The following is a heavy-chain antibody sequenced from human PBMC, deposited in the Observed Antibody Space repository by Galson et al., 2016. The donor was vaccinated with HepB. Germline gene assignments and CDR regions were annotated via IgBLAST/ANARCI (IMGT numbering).Heavy chain of an antibody. CDR3: AKRWGKSSGWYGSSYFQYGVNV. D-gene: IGHD6-19*01. CDR1: GFTFSSYA. Sequence: SLRLSCAASGFTFSSYAMSWVRQAPGKGLEWVSGISGSGDLKYYADSVKGRFTISRDNPKNTLHLQMKSLRVDDTAVYYCAKRWGKSSGWYGSSYFQYGVNVWGQGTTVSVSS. J-gene: IGHJ6*02. CDR2: ISGSGDLK. V-gene: IGHV3-23*01.